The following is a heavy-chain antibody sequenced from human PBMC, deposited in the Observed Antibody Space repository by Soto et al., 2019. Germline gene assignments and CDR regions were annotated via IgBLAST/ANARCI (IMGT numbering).Heavy chain of an antibody. CDR1: GYTFTSYD. Sequence: QVQLVQSGAEVKKPGASVKVSCKASGYTFTSYDINWVRQATGQGLEWMGWMNPNSGNTGYAQKFRGRVTMTRNTSISTAYMELSSLRSEDTAVYYCARGARYYDFWSGYWKDYWGQGTLVTVSS. CDR3: ARGARYYDFWSGYWKDY. J-gene: IGHJ4*02. CDR2: MNPNSGNT. V-gene: IGHV1-8*01. D-gene: IGHD3-3*01.